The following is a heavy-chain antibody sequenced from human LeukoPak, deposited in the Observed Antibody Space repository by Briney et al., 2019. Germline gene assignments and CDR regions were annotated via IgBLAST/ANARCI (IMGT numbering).Heavy chain of an antibody. V-gene: IGHV4-4*07. J-gene: IGHJ3*02. D-gene: IGHD3-16*01. CDR1: GGSISSYY. CDR3: ARHEGSYDGHFFDI. CDR2: IYTSGST. Sequence: TSETLSLTCTVSGGSISSYYWSWIRQPAGKGLEWIGRIYTSGSTNYNPSLKSRVTISVDTSKNQFSLKLSSVTAADTAVYYCARHEGSYDGHFFDIWGQGTMVTVSS.